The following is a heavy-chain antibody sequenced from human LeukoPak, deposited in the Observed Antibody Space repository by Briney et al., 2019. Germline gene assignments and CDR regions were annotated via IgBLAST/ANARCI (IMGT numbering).Heavy chain of an antibody. CDR2: IYYSGST. CDR1: GGSISNYY. Sequence: SETLSLTCIVSGGSISNYYWSWIRQPPGKGLEWIGYIYYSGSTNYNPSLKRRATISVDTSKNRFSLKLSSVTAADTAVYYCARQLGSPNKNYYFDYWGQGTLVTVSS. V-gene: IGHV4-59*01. J-gene: IGHJ4*02. CDR3: ARQLGSPNKNYYFDY. D-gene: IGHD2-15*01.